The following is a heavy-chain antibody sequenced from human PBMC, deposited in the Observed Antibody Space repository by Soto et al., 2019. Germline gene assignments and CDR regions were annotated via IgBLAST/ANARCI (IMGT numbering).Heavy chain of an antibody. Sequence: GGSLRLSCAASGFTFDDYAMHWVRQAPGKGLEWVSGISWNSGSIGYADSVKGRFTISRDNAKNSLYLQMNSLRAEDTALYYCAKDLGGATKYSSRWYNAFDIWGQGTMVTLSS. D-gene: IGHD6-19*01. V-gene: IGHV3-9*01. CDR2: ISWNSGSI. CDR3: AKDLGGATKYSSRWYNAFDI. CDR1: GFTFDDYA. J-gene: IGHJ3*02.